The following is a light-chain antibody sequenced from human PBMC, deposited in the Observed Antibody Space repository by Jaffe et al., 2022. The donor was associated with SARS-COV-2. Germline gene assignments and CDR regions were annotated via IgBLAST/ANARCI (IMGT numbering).Light chain of an antibody. V-gene: IGLV2-14*03. CDR3: SSYRSSNTLDV. CDR2: EVN. J-gene: IGLJ1*01. CDR1: SSDVGPYNF. Sequence: QSGPTQPASVSGSPGQSITISCIGTSSDVGPYNFVSWYQLHPGKAPRLIIYEVNNRPSGVPDRFSGSKAGDRAYLTISGLQAEDEADYYCSSYRSSNTLDVFGTGTKVTVL.